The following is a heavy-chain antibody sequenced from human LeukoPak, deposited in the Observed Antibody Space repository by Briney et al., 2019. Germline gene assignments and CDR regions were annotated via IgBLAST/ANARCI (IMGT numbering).Heavy chain of an antibody. CDR3: AGSEWQDNWFDP. CDR1: GGPVSSYA. CDR2: IIPNFRTA. D-gene: IGHD3-3*01. V-gene: IGHV1-69*13. Sequence: GAPVKRSCTASGGPVSSYAISWVRQAPGQGLEWMGSIIPNFRTANYTQKFQGRVTITADESTSTAYMELSSLRSEDTAVYYCAGSEWQDNWFDPWGQGTLVTVSS. J-gene: IGHJ5*02.